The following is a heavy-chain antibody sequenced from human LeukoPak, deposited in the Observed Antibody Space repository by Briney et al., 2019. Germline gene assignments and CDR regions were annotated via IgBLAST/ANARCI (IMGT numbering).Heavy chain of an antibody. V-gene: IGHV3-21*01. CDR3: ARFHTGNYFDY. Sequence: PGGSLRLSCAASGFTFSSYSMTWVRQAPGKGLEWVSSISSSSSYIYYADSVKGRFTISRDNAKNSLYLRMNSLRAEDTAVYYCARFHTGNYFDYWGQGTLATVSS. CDR1: GFTFSSYS. CDR2: ISSSSSYI. D-gene: IGHD1-26*01. J-gene: IGHJ4*02.